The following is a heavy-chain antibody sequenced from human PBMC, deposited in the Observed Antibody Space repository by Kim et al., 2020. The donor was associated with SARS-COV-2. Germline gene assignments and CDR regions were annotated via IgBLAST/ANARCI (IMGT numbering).Heavy chain of an antibody. CDR2: IYSSGAT. CDR1: GDSIGSYY. CDR3: ARGGIAVPGAAVTRYYYYTMDG. Sequence: SETLSLTCSVSGDSIGSYYWNWIRQPAGKGLEYIGRIYSSGATNYNPSLESRVSVSVDTSKNRFSPRLNSVTAADTAVYYCARGGIAVPGAAVTRYYYYTMDGWGQGTTVTVS. V-gene: IGHV4-4*07. D-gene: IGHD6-19*01. J-gene: IGHJ6*02.